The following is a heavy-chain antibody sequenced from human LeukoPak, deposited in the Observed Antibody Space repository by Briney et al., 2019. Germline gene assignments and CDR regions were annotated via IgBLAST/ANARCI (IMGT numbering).Heavy chain of an antibody. CDR3: ARDQQGIVGVTDY. V-gene: IGHV4-39*07. J-gene: IGHJ4*02. CDR2: IYYSGST. D-gene: IGHD1-26*01. CDR1: GGSISSSSYY. Sequence: SETLSLTCTVSGGSISSSSYYWGWIRQPPGKGLEWIGSIYYSGSTYYNPSLKSRVTISVDTSKNQFSLKLSSVTAADTAVYYCARDQQGIVGVTDYWGQGTLVTVSS.